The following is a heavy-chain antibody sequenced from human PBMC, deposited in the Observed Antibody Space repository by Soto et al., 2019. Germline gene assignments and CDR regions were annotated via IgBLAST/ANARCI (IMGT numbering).Heavy chain of an antibody. CDR2: IKQDGSEK. CDR1: GFTFSSYW. Sequence: EVQLVESGGGLVQPGGSLRLSCAASGFTFSSYWMSWVRQAPGKGLEWVANIKQDGSEKYYVDSVKGRFTISRDNAKNSLYLQMNSLIAEDTAVYYCARDEYSGYDYYFDYWGQGTLVTVSS. V-gene: IGHV3-7*01. CDR3: ARDEYSGYDYYFDY. J-gene: IGHJ4*02. D-gene: IGHD5-12*01.